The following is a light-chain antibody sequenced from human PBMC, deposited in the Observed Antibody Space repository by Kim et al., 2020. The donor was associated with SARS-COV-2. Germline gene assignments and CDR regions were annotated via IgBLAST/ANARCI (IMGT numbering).Light chain of an antibody. CDR2: GAT. CDR1: QRVSSSH. V-gene: IGKV3-20*01. Sequence: SPGERATPSCRASQRVSSSHLAWDQQKPGQAPRLLISGATNRAPGTPDRFSGSGSGTDFTLAISRLEAEDLAVYYCLHYGSAQRTFGQGTKVDIK. J-gene: IGKJ1*01. CDR3: LHYGSAQRT.